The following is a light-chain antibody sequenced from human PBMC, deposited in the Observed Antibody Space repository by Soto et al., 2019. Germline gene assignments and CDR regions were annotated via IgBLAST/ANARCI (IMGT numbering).Light chain of an antibody. CDR2: NDD. J-gene: IGLJ3*02. Sequence: NFMLTQPHSVSESPGKTVIIAYTRSSGSIDSNYVQWFQKRPGSAPTTVIFNDDQRPSGVPARFSGSVDSSSNSASLTISGLRTEDEAEYFRQSFDNTSRVFGGGTKLTVL. V-gene: IGLV6-57*04. CDR3: QSFDNTSRV. CDR1: SGSIDSNY.